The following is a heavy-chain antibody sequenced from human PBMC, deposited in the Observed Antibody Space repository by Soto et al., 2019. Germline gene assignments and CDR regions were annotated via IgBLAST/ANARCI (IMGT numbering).Heavy chain of an antibody. Sequence: SETLSLTCTVSGGSISSSSYYWGWIRQPPGKGLEWIGSIYYSGSTYYNPSLKSRVTISVDTSKNQFSLKLSSVTAADTAVYYCARVRGPGYSYGDPWGQGTLVTVSS. V-gene: IGHV4-39*07. CDR3: ARVRGPGYSYGDP. CDR1: GGSISSSSYY. J-gene: IGHJ5*02. D-gene: IGHD5-18*01. CDR2: IYYSGST.